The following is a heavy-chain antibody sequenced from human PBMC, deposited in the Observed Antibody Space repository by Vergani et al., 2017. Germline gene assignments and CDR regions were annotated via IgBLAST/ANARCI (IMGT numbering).Heavy chain of an antibody. CDR2: ISGSGGST. V-gene: IGHV3-23*01. J-gene: IGHJ4*02. D-gene: IGHD6-19*01. Sequence: EVQLLESGGGLVQPGGSLRLSCAASGFTFSSYAMSWVRQAPGKGLEWVSAISGSGGSTDYADSVKGRFTISRDNSKNTLYLQMNSLRAEDTAVYYCAKDQDPRAVAGTPFDCWGQGTLVTVSS. CDR1: GFTFSSYA. CDR3: AKDQDPRAVAGTPFDC.